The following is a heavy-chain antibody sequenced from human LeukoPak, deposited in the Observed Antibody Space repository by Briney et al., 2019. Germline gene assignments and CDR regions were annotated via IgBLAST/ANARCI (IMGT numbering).Heavy chain of an antibody. CDR3: ASSRLNDYGDKDDAFDI. D-gene: IGHD4-17*01. V-gene: IGHV1-69*01. CDR2: IITIFGTA. J-gene: IGHJ3*02. CDR1: GSGFTIYA. Sequence: ASVTVSFTCSGSGFTIYANSLRRHAPGQGLERMGGIITIFGTANYAQKCQGRVTITADESTSTAYMELSSLRSEDTAVYYCASSRLNDYGDKDDAFDIWGQGTMVTVSS.